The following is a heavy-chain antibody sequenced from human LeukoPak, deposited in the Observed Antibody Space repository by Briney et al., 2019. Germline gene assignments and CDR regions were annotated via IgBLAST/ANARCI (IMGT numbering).Heavy chain of an antibody. J-gene: IGHJ4*02. CDR1: GVSMSSSSYY. V-gene: IGHV4-39*01. CDR2: VYYSGTT. Sequence: PSETLSLTCTVSGVSMSSSSYYWAWIRQSPGKGLEWIGSVYYSGTTHYESSLKSRVSMSIDTSKNQFSLKLSSVTAADTAVYYCARSLLWFGELSLDYWGQGTLVTVSS. CDR3: ARSLLWFGELSLDY. D-gene: IGHD3-10*01.